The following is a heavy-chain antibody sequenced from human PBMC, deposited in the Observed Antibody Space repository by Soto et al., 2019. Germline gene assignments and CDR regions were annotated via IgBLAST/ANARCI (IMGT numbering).Heavy chain of an antibody. J-gene: IGHJ2*01. D-gene: IGHD3-22*01. CDR1: GFTVSSTQ. CDR2: IYGGGTT. Sequence: EVQLVESGGGLVQPGGSLRLSCAASGFTVSSTQMSWVRQAPGKGLEWVSVIYGGGTTYYADSVKGRFTISGDDSKNSLSLKMNSLRVEDTAVYYCARDKPGTGEPMRVGGGWFFDLWGRGTLVTVSS. CDR3: ARDKPGTGEPMRVGGGWFFDL. V-gene: IGHV3-66*01.